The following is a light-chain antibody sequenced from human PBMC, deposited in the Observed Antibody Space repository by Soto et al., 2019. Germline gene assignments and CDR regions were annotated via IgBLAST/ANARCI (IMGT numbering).Light chain of an antibody. CDR1: SSNIGAGHD. Sequence: QSVLTQPPSVSGAPGQRVTISCSVSSSNIGAGHDVHWYQQLPGTAPKLLMYGNTNRPSGVPDRFSGSKSGTSASLAITGLQAEDEADYYCQSYDSSLSAWVFGGGTKVTVL. CDR2: GNT. CDR3: QSYDSSLSAWV. V-gene: IGLV1-40*01. J-gene: IGLJ3*02.